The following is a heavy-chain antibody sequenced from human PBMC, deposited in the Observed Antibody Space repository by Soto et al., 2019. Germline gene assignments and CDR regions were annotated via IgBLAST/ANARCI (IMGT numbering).Heavy chain of an antibody. Sequence: EVQLLESGGGLVQPGGSLRLSCAASGFTFSAYAMGWVRQAPGKGLEWVSTIHGGGGATHYADSVKGRFTISRDDSKNTPYAQTNSLRAEDTAVCYCAKFEGHPLEYWYLDFWGRGTLVTVSS. J-gene: IGHJ2*01. V-gene: IGHV3-23*01. CDR3: AKFEGHPLEYWYLDF. D-gene: IGHD1-1*01. CDR2: IHGGGGAT. CDR1: GFTFSAYA.